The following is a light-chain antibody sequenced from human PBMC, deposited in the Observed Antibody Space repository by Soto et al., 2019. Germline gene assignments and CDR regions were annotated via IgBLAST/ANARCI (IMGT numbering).Light chain of an antibody. CDR1: SSDIGNHNL. Sequence: QSALTQPASVSGSPGQSITISCTGTSSDIGNHNLVSWYQQHPGEAPKLILFEGDQRPSGVSQHFSASKSGNTASLIISGLQAEDEAEYYCYSYVGRSNGVFGGGTKVTVL. J-gene: IGLJ3*02. CDR2: EGD. CDR3: YSYVGRSNGV. V-gene: IGLV2-23*01.